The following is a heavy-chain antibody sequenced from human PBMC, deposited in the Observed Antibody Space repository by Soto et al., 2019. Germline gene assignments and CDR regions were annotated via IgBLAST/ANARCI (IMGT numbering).Heavy chain of an antibody. CDR1: GFTFSDYY. CDR2: ISRSGNTV. CDR3: ARDSRVYYGSGSSVDG. V-gene: IGHV3-11*01. D-gene: IGHD3-10*01. Sequence: GGSLRLSCAASGFTFSDYYMSWIRQAPGKGLEWISYISRSGNTVYYADSVEGRFTISRDNAQNSLYLQMNNLSAEDTAVYYCARDSRVYYGSGSSVDGWGQGTLVTVS. J-gene: IGHJ4*02.